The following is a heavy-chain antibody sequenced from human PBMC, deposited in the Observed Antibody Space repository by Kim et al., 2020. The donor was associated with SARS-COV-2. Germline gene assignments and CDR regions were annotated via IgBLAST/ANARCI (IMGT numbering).Heavy chain of an antibody. CDR1: DSVPRNSAS. CDR2: TYYRAKWYN. CDR3: ARSRGNDGWFDP. J-gene: IGHJ5*02. Sequence: DSVPRNSASWNWIRQSPSRGLEWLGRTYYRAKWYNDYAVSVKSRITINPDTSKNQFSLQLNSVTPEDTAVYYCARSRGNDGWFDPWGQGTLAT. D-gene: IGHD1-1*01. V-gene: IGHV6-1*01.